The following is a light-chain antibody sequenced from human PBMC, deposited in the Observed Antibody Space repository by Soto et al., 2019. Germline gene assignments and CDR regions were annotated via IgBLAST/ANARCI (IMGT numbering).Light chain of an antibody. V-gene: IGKV3-20*01. Sequence: EFVLTQSPGTLSLSPGERATLSCRASQTVRNNYLAWYQQKPGQAPKLLIYDASSRATGIPDRFSGGGSGTDFILTISRLEPEDFAVYYCQQFSSYPLTLAEGPRWRSN. J-gene: IGKJ4*01. CDR1: QTVRNNY. CDR2: DAS. CDR3: QQFSSYPLT.